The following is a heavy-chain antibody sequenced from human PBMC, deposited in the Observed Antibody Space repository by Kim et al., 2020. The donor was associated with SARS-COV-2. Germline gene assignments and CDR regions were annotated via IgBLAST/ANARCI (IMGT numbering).Heavy chain of an antibody. J-gene: IGHJ4*02. D-gene: IGHD6-6*01. V-gene: IGHV3-21*01. CDR3: ARDKFRSSSSQPVGY. Sequence: DSVKGRFTISRDNAKNSLYLQMNSRRAEDTAVYYCARDKFRSSSSQPVGYWGQGTLVTVSS.